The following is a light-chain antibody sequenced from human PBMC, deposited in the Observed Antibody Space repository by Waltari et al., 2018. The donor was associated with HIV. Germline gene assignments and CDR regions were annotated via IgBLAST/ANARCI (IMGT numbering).Light chain of an antibody. Sequence: DIEMTQSPDSLAVSLGERATINCKSSQSVLYSASNKHYLDWYQQKPGQPPKLLFYWASTRESGVPDRFGGTGSETDFTLTITSLQAGDVAVYYCQQYYSSPRTFSQGTKVEVK. CDR1: QSVLYSASNKHY. CDR2: WAS. J-gene: IGKJ1*01. V-gene: IGKV4-1*01. CDR3: QQYYSSPRT.